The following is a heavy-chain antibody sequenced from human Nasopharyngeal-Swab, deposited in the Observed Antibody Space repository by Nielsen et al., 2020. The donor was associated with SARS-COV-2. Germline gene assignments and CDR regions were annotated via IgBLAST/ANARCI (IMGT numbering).Heavy chain of an antibody. CDR1: GGSFSGYY. Sequence: SQSLSLTCAVDGGSFSGYYWSWIRHPPGKGLEWIGEINHSGSTNYNPSLKSRVTISLDTSKNQFSLKLNSVTAADTAVYYCARGRRGGPPRLIREAYYFDYWGQGTLVTVSS. CDR3: ARGRRGGPPRLIREAYYFDY. J-gene: IGHJ4*02. V-gene: IGHV4-34*01. CDR2: INHSGST. D-gene: IGHD3-10*01.